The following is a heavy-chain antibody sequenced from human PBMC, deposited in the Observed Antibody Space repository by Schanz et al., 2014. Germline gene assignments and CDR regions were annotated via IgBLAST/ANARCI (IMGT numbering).Heavy chain of an antibody. CDR3: VRDAGRDGYNLAFDV. Sequence: EVQLVESGGGLIHPGGSLRLSCAVFGFTVSTNYMTWVRQAPGKGLECVSVLYTGGSTFYAESVRGRFFISRDSSKNTLFLHMNSLRAEDTAVYYCVRDAGRDGYNLAFDVWGQGTLVTVSS. V-gene: IGHV3-53*01. D-gene: IGHD1-1*01. J-gene: IGHJ3*01. CDR2: LYTGGST. CDR1: GFTVSTNY.